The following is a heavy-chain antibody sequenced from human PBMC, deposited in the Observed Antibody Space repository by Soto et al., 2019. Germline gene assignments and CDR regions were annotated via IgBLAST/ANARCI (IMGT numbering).Heavy chain of an antibody. CDR1: GYTFGTYG. Sequence: QVQLVQSGGEVKKPGASVKVSCKAAGYTFGTYGISWVRQAPGHGLEWMGWISGHNGVTNNARKFQDRVTMTTDTSTSTAYMELRSLRSDDTAMYYCARDRQNYGTFDYRGQGTLVTVSS. CDR3: ARDRQNYGTFDY. CDR2: ISGHNGVT. V-gene: IGHV1-18*01. J-gene: IGHJ4*02. D-gene: IGHD1-7*01.